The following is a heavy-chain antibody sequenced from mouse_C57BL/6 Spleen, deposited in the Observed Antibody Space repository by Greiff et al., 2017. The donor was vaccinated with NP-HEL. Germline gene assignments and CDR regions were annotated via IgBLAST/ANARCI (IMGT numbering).Heavy chain of an antibody. CDR3: ASPSYGSSYGWFAY. Sequence: QVQLKQSGAELVRPGTSVKVSCKASGYAFTNYLIEWVKQRPGQGLEWIGVINPGSGGTNYHEKLQGKATLTADNSSSTAYMQLTSLTSEDSSFYFCASPSYGSSYGWFAYWGQGTLVTVSA. CDR1: GYAFTNYL. V-gene: IGHV1-54*01. D-gene: IGHD1-1*01. J-gene: IGHJ3*01. CDR2: INPGSGGT.